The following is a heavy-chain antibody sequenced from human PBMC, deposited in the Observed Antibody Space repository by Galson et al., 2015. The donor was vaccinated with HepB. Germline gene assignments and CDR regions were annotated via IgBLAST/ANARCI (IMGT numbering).Heavy chain of an antibody. Sequence: SLRLSCAASGFTFSSYAMHWVRQAPGKGLEWVAVISYDGSNKYYADSVKGRFTISRDNSKNTLYLQMSSLRAEDTAVYYCARETYSSGWSDAFDIWGQGTMVTVSS. J-gene: IGHJ3*02. CDR1: GFTFSSYA. CDR3: ARETYSSGWSDAFDI. V-gene: IGHV3-30*04. D-gene: IGHD6-19*01. CDR2: ISYDGSNK.